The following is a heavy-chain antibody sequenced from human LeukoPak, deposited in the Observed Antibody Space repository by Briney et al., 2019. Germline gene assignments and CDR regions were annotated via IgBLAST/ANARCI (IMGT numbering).Heavy chain of an antibody. CDR1: GYTFTGYY. Sequence: ASVKVSCKASGYTFTGYYMHWVRQAPGQGLEWMGWINPHSGGTNYAQKFQGRVTMTRDTSISTAYMELSRLRSDDTAVYYCARDGSYGSVPYSKYYYYMDVWGKGTTVTVSS. CDR3: ARDGSYGSVPYSKYYYYMDV. J-gene: IGHJ6*03. D-gene: IGHD5-18*01. CDR2: INPHSGGT. V-gene: IGHV1-2*02.